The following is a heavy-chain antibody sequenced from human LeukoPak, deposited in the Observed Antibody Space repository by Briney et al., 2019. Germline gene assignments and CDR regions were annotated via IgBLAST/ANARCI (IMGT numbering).Heavy chain of an antibody. CDR1: GYTFTGYY. CDR2: INPNSGGT. J-gene: IGHJ6*02. V-gene: IGHV1-2*02. CDR3: AKSRKNTGYSSSWYYYGMDV. Sequence: GASVKVSCKASGYTFTGYYMHWVRQAPGQGLEWMGWINPNSGGTNYAQKFQGRVTMTRDTSISTAYMELSRLRSDDTAVYYCAKSRKNTGYSSSWYYYGMDVWGQGTTVTVSS. D-gene: IGHD6-13*01.